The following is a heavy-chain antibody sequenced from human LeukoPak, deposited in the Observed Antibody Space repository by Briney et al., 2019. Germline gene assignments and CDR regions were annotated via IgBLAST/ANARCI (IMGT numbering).Heavy chain of an antibody. CDR1: GYSFTSYW. Sequence: GESLKISCKGSGYSFTSYWIGWVRQMPGKGLEWMGIIYPGDSDTRYSPSLQGQVTISADKSISTAYLQWSSLKASDTAMYYCARRITFGGVIPDPWGQGTLVTVSS. V-gene: IGHV5-51*01. CDR2: IYPGDSDT. J-gene: IGHJ5*02. CDR3: ARRITFGGVIPDP. D-gene: IGHD3-16*02.